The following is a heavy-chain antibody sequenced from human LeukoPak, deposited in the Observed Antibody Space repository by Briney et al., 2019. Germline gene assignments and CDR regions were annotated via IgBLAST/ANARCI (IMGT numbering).Heavy chain of an antibody. Sequence: GGSLMLSCAASGFTFSNYAMSWVSQAPGRGLEWVSAISGSGDYTNYADSVKGRFTISRDNSKNTLYLQMNSLRAEDTAVYYCAKDRASGSGSYSYRGFDYWGQGTLVTVSS. CDR2: ISGSGDYT. CDR1: GFTFSNYA. CDR3: AKDRASGSGSYSYRGFDY. J-gene: IGHJ4*02. V-gene: IGHV3-23*01. D-gene: IGHD6-19*01.